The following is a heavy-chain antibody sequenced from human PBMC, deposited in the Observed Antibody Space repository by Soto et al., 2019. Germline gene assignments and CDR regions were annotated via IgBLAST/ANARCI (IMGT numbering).Heavy chain of an antibody. V-gene: IGHV3-23*01. CDR2: ISSSSGST. CDR3: AKVGSERYSGQHSDY. J-gene: IGHJ4*02. D-gene: IGHD5-12*01. Sequence: EVQLLESGEGLVEPGGSLRLSCAASGFTFSNYAMNWVRQAPGKGLEWVSTISSSSGSTYYADSVKGRFTISRDNSKNFLYPQMNSLRGDDTAVYYCAKVGSERYSGQHSDYWGQGTLVTISS. CDR1: GFTFSNYA.